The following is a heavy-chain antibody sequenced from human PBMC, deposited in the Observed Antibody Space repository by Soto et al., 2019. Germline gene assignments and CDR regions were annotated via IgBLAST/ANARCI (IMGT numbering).Heavy chain of an antibody. D-gene: IGHD3-10*01. Sequence: SETLSLTCTVSGGSISSGGYYWSWIRQHPGKGLEWVGYIYYSGSTYYNPSLKSRVTISVDTSKNQFSLKLSSVTAADTAVYYCARVISYGSAIDYWGQGTLVTVSS. CDR2: IYYSGST. CDR1: GGSISSGGYY. CDR3: ARVISYGSAIDY. V-gene: IGHV4-31*03. J-gene: IGHJ4*02.